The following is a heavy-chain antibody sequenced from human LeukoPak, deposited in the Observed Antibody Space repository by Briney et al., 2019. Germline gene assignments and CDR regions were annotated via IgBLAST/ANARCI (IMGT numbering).Heavy chain of an antibody. CDR3: ARNRDGYNSFDY. D-gene: IGHD5-24*01. J-gene: IGHJ4*02. CDR2: IYTSGST. CDR1: GGSISSGSYY. V-gene: IGHV4-61*02. Sequence: PSETLSLTCTVSGGSISSGSYYWSWIRQPAGKGLEWIGRIYTSGSTNYNPSLKSRVTISVDTSKNQFSLKLSSVTAADTAVYYCARNRDGYNSFDYWGQGTLVTVYS.